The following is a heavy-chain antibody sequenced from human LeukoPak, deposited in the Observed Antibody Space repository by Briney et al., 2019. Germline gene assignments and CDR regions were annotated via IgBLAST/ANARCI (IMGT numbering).Heavy chain of an antibody. D-gene: IGHD6-13*01. CDR1: GFTFSTYW. Sequence: GGSLRLSCAASGFTFSTYWMSWVRQAPGKGLEWVSAISGSGGSTYYADSVKGRFTISRDNSKNTLYLQMNSLRAEDTAVYYCAKDAVWQQLVRGPDYWGQGTLVTVSS. CDR3: AKDAVWQQLVRGPDY. J-gene: IGHJ4*02. V-gene: IGHV3-23*01. CDR2: ISGSGGST.